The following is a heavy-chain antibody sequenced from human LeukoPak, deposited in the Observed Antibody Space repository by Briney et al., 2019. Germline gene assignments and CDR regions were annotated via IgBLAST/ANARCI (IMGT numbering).Heavy chain of an antibody. J-gene: IGHJ6*03. CDR3: ASSASVVHSGYMDV. D-gene: IGHD2-15*01. Sequence: ASVKVSCKASGGTFSSYAISWVRQAPGQGLEWMGGIIPIFGTANYAQKFQGRVTITTDESTSTAYMELSSLRSEDTAVYYCASSASVVHSGYMDVWGKGTTVTVSS. CDR2: IIPIFGTA. V-gene: IGHV1-69*05. CDR1: GGTFSSYA.